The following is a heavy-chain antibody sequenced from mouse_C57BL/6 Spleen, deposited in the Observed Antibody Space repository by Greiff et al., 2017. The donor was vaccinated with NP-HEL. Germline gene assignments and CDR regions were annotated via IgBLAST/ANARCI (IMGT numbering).Heavy chain of an antibody. CDR2: IYPSDSET. D-gene: IGHD2-1*01. Sequence: VQLQQPGAELVRPGSSVKLSCKASGYTFTSYWMDWVKQRPGQGLEWIGNIYPSDSETHYNQKFKDKATLTVDKSSSTAYMQLSSLTSEDSAVYYCARGGIYYGNPTFGYWGQGTTLTVSS. CDR3: ARGGIYYGNPTFGY. V-gene: IGHV1-61*01. J-gene: IGHJ2*01. CDR1: GYTFTSYW.